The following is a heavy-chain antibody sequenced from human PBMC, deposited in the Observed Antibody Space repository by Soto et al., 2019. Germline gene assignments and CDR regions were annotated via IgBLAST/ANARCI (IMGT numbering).Heavy chain of an antibody. D-gene: IGHD6-13*01. J-gene: IGHJ5*02. CDR1: GGTFSSYT. Sequence: QVQLVQSGAEVKKPGSSVKVSCKASGGTFSSYTISWVRQAPGQGLEWMGRIIPILGIANYAQKFQGRVTITADKSTSTAYMELSSLRSEDTAVYYCARTSGLIAAAGTSWFDPWGQGTLVTVSS. V-gene: IGHV1-69*02. CDR2: IIPILGIA. CDR3: ARTSGLIAAAGTSWFDP.